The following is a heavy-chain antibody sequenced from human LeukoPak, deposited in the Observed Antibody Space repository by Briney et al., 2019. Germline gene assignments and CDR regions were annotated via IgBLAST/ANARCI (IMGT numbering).Heavy chain of an antibody. Sequence: ASVTVSCKVSGYTFTDYYMHWVQQAPGKGLEWMGLVDPEDGETIYAEKFQGRVTITADTSTDTAYTELSSLRSEDTAVYYCATWGRRLVQVDYWGQGSRVTVSS. CDR1: GYTFTDYY. CDR3: ATWGRRLVQVDY. CDR2: VDPEDGET. V-gene: IGHV1-69-2*01. D-gene: IGHD6-19*01. J-gene: IGHJ4*02.